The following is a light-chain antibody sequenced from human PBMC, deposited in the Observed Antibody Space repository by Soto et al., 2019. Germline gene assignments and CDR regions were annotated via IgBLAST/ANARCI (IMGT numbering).Light chain of an antibody. CDR3: LQDYNYPQT. CDR1: QSISNH. J-gene: IGKJ1*01. V-gene: IGKV1-6*01. Sequence: IQMTQSPSSLSASVEDRVIITCRASQSISNHLNWYQQKPGKAPKLLISDASSLESGVPSRFSGSGSGTEFTLTISSLQPEDFATYYCLQDYNYPQTFGQGTKVDIK. CDR2: DAS.